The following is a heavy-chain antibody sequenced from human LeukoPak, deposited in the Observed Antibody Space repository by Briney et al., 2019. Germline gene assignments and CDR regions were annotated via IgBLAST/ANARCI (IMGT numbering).Heavy chain of an antibody. CDR2: IYYSGST. D-gene: IGHD1-26*01. CDR3: TRGTRSDVIVGGTTDFDY. V-gene: IGHV4-39*07. J-gene: IGHJ4*02. Sequence: SETLSLTCTVSGGSISSSSYYWGWIRQPPGKGLEWIGSIYYSGSTYYNPSLRSRVTILVDTSKNQFSLKLSSVTAADTAVYYCTRGTRSDVIVGGTTDFDYWGQGTLVTVSS. CDR1: GGSISSSSYY.